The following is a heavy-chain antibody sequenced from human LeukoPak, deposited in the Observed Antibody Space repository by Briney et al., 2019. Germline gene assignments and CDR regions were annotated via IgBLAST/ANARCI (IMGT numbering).Heavy chain of an antibody. V-gene: IGHV1-18*01. CDR1: GYTFTSYG. D-gene: IGHD3-10*01. Sequence: ASVKVSCKASGYTFTSYGISWVRQAPGQGLEWMGWISAYNGNTNYAQKLQGRVTMTTDTSTSTAYMELRSLRSDDTAVYYCARASPGITMVRGVIITRYYYGMDVWGQGTTVTVSS. J-gene: IGHJ6*02. CDR2: ISAYNGNT. CDR3: ARASPGITMVRGVIITRYYYGMDV.